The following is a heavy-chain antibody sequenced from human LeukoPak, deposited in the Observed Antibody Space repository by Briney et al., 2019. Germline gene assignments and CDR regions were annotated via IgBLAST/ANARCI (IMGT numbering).Heavy chain of an antibody. CDR3: ASAYSSGPRGVDY. J-gene: IGHJ4*02. CDR2: INPNSGGT. CDR1: GYTCTGYY. Sequence: GASVKFSCKACGYTCTGYYMHWVRQAPGQGLEWMGWINPNSGGTNYAQKFQGRVTMTRDTSISTAYMELSRLRSDDTAVYYCASAYSSGPRGVDYWGQGTLVTVSS. V-gene: IGHV1-2*02. D-gene: IGHD6-19*01.